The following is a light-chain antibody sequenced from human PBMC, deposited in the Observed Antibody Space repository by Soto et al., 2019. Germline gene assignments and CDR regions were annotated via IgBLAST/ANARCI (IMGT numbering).Light chain of an antibody. J-gene: IGKJ2*01. Sequence: EIVLTQSPGTLSLSPGERATLSCRASQSVSSSYLAWYQQKPGQAPRLLIYGASSRATGIPDRFSGSGSGKDFTLTISRLEPEVFAVYYCKQYGSSPPYTFGQGTKLEIK. CDR3: KQYGSSPPYT. CDR1: QSVSSSY. CDR2: GAS. V-gene: IGKV3-20*01.